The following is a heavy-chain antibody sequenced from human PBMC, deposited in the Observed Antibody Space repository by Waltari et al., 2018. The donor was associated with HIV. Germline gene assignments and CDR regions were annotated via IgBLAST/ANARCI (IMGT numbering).Heavy chain of an antibody. D-gene: IGHD3-16*01. Sequence: QLAESGGGVVQPGGSLILSCTASGFRFRTYGLQWVRQSPGRGLGWVAFVRSDGTDENDAEAVKGRFTVARDNWGSGLWLKMTSLAGGDSGMDYCWGAGRTGESLDGWGHGTRVSVS. J-gene: IGHJ6*01. CDR2: VRSDGTDE. CDR3: WGAGRTGESLDG. CDR1: GFRFRTYG. V-gene: IGHV3-30*02.